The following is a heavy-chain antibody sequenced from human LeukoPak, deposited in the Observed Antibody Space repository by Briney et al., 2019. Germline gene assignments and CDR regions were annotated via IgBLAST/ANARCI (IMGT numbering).Heavy chain of an antibody. CDR3: ARVGGWEPKLHGVTFDY. D-gene: IGHD1-26*01. Sequence: SDTLSLTCAVSGYSISSNHWWGWIRQPPGKGLEWIGYIFYAGSTYYNPSLKSRVTMSVDTSKNQFSLRLSSVTAADTAVYFCARVGGWEPKLHGVTFDYLGQGTLVTVSS. V-gene: IGHV4-28*03. J-gene: IGHJ4*02. CDR1: GYSISSNHW. CDR2: IFYAGST.